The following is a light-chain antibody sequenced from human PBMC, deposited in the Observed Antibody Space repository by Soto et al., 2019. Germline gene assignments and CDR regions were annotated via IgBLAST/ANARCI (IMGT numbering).Light chain of an antibody. J-gene: IGLJ2*01. Sequence: QSVLTQPPSASGSPGQSVTISCAGTYSDIGDYNYVSWYQQHPDKVPKLIIYEVTKRPSGVPDHFSGSKSGYTASLTVSDLQPADEAVYYCSSYSGTNSNVIFGGGTKLTVL. CDR1: YSDIGDYNY. CDR2: EVT. V-gene: IGLV2-8*01. CDR3: SSYSGTNSNVI.